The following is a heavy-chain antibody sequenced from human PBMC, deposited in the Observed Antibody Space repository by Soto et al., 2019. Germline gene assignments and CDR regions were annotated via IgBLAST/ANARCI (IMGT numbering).Heavy chain of an antibody. V-gene: IGHV4-39*01. CDR2: IYYSGST. J-gene: IGHJ4*02. CDR1: GGSISSSSYY. D-gene: IGHD3-3*01. CDR3: ARAQFLESYGSSLLSDY. Sequence: QLQLQESGPGLVKPSETLSLTCTVSGGSISSSSYYWGWIRQPPGKGLEWIGSIYYSGSTYYNPSLKSRVTISVDTSKNQFSLKLSSVTAADTAVYYCARAQFLESYGSSLLSDYWGQGTLVTVSS.